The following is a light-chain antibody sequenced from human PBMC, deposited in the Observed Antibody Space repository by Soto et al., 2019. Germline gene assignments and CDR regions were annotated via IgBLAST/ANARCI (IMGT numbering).Light chain of an antibody. CDR2: GAS. J-gene: IGKJ4*01. V-gene: IGKV3-20*01. Sequence: EIVLTQSPGTLSLSPGERATLSCRTSQSVSSYYLAWYQQKPDQAPRLLIYGASNRATGVPDRFSGSGSGTDFTLTISRLEPEDFAVYFCQQYGNSPLTFGGGTKVEIK. CDR1: QSVSSYY. CDR3: QQYGNSPLT.